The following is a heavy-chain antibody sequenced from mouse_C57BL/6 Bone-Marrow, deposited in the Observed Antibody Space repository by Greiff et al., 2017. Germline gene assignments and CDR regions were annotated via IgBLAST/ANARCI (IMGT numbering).Heavy chain of an antibody. V-gene: IGHV14-4*01. D-gene: IGHD1-1*01. CDR3: TTESLITTDY. CDR2: IDPENGDT. J-gene: IGHJ2*01. CDR1: GFNIKDDY. Sequence: EVQLQQSGAELVRPGASVKLSCTASGFNIKDDYMHWVKQRPEQGLEWIGWIDPENGDTEYASKFQGKATITADPSSNTAYLPLSSLTSEDTAVYYCTTESLITTDYWGQGTTLTVSS.